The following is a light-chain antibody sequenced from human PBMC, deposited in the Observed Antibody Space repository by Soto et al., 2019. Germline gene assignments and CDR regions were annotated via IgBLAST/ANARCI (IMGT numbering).Light chain of an antibody. Sequence: QSALTQPASVSGSPGQSITISCTGTSSDVGSYNLVSWYQQHPGKVPKLMIYEVIKRPSGVSNRFSGSKSDNTASLTISGLQAEDEADYYCCSYAGSSTYAVFGGGTKLTVL. V-gene: IGLV2-23*02. J-gene: IGLJ2*01. CDR2: EVI. CDR1: SSDVGSYNL. CDR3: CSYAGSSTYAV.